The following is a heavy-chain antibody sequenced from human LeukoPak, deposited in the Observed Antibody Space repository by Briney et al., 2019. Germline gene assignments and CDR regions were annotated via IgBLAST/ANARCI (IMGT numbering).Heavy chain of an antibody. V-gene: IGHV3-43*02. CDR2: ISGDGGST. D-gene: IGHD3-10*01. J-gene: IGHJ4*02. Sequence: GGSLRLSCAASGFTFDDYAMHWVRQAPGKGLEWVSLISGDGGSTYYADSVKGRFTISRDNSKNSLYLQMNSLRTEDTALYYCAIDSDYYGSGYDYWGQGTLVTVSS. CDR1: GFTFDDYA. CDR3: AIDSDYYGSGYDY.